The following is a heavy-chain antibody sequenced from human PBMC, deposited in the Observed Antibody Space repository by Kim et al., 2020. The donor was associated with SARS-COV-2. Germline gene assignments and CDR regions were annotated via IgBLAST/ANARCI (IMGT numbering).Heavy chain of an antibody. D-gene: IGHD3-22*01. CDR1: GFTVSSNY. CDR2: IYSGGST. Sequence: GGSLRLSCAASGFTVSSNYMSWVRQAPGKGLEWVSVIYSGGSTYYADSVKGRFTISRDNSKNTLYLQMNSLRAEDTAVYYCARASYYYDSSGYRDYYYGMDVWGQGTTVTVSS. CDR3: ARASYYYDSSGYRDYYYGMDV. V-gene: IGHV3-53*01. J-gene: IGHJ6*02.